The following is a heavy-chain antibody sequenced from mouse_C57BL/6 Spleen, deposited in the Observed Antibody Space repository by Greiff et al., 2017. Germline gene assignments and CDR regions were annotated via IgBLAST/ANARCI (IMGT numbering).Heavy chain of an antibody. V-gene: IGHV3-6*01. CDR3: ARMNWYYAMDY. CDR2: ISYDGSN. D-gene: IGHD4-1*01. J-gene: IGHJ4*01. Sequence: ESGPGLVKPSQSLSLTCSVTGYSITSGYYWNWIRQFPGNKLEWMGYISYDGSNNYNPSLKNRISITRDTSKNQFFLKLNSVTTEDTATYYCARMNWYYAMDYWGQGTSVTVSS. CDR1: GYSITSGYY.